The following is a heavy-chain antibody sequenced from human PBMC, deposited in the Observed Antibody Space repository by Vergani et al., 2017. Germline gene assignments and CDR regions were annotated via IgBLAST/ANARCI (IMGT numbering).Heavy chain of an antibody. D-gene: IGHD2-15*01. CDR2: ISGSGGRA. V-gene: IGHV3-23*01. J-gene: IGHJ4*02. CDR1: GFTFSSYG. CDR3: ARDILPWDGHYFEY. Sequence: ELQLMESGGGVVQPGGSLRLSCAASGFTFSSYGMYWVRQAPGKGLEWVSVISGSGGRAKYADSVKGRFTVSRDNSKKTLYLQLNRVRAEDTAVYYCARDILPWDGHYFEYWGQGTLGTVSS.